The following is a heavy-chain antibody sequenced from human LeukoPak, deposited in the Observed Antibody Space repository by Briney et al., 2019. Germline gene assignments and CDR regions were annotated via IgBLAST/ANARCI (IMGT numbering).Heavy chain of an antibody. CDR3: ARRLRAIFHDAFDI. D-gene: IGHD3-9*01. Sequence: PSETLSLTCTVSGGSISSYYWSWIRQPPGKGLEWIGYIYYSGSTNYNPSLKSRVTISVDTSKNQFSLKLSSVTAANTAVYYCARRLRAIFHDAFDIWGQGTMVTVSS. J-gene: IGHJ3*02. CDR2: IYYSGST. CDR1: GGSISSYY. V-gene: IGHV4-59*01.